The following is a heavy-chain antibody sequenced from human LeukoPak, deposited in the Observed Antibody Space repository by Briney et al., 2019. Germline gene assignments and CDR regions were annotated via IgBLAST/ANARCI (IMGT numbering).Heavy chain of an antibody. D-gene: IGHD3-10*01. V-gene: IGHV4-39*01. CDR3: ARKGVRGVDY. J-gene: IGHJ4*02. CDR1: GVSISSSTYY. Sequence: SETLSLTCTVSGVSISSSTYYWGWIRQPPGKGLEWIGSVYYGGSSYYNPSLKSRVTISVDTSKNQFSLKLSSVTAADTAVYYCARKGVRGVDYWGQGTLVTVSS. CDR2: VYYGGSS.